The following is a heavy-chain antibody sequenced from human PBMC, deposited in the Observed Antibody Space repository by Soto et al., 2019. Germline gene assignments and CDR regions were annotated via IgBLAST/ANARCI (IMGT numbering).Heavy chain of an antibody. D-gene: IGHD6-13*01. CDR3: ARVIASAADFDY. J-gene: IGHJ4*02. CDR1: GYTFTSYG. CDR2: ISAYNGNT. V-gene: IGHV1-18*01. Sequence: QVQLVQSGAEVKKPGASVKVSCKASGYTFTSYGISWVRQAPGQGLEWMGWISAYNGNTKYAQKLQGSLIMTTDTTTSTAYMELRSLRSDDTAVYYCARVIASAADFDYWGQGTLVTVSS.